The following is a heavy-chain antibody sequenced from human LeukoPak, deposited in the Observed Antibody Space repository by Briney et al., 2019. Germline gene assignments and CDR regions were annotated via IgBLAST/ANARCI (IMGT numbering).Heavy chain of an antibody. CDR2: MNPNSGNT. CDR1: GYTLTSYD. J-gene: IGHJ4*02. Sequence: ASVKVSCKASGYTLTSYDINWVRQATGQGLEWMGWMNPNSGNTGYAQKFQGRVTMTRNTSISTAYMELSSLRSEDTAVYYCARVYRVLRGNRGILGYWGQGTLVTVSS. V-gene: IGHV1-8*01. CDR3: ARVYRVLRGNRGILGY. D-gene: IGHD4-23*01.